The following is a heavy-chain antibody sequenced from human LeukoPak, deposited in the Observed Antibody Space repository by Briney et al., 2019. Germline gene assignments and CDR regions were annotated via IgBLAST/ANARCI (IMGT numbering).Heavy chain of an antibody. V-gene: IGHV3-53*01. CDR3: ARARLRAYIDV. J-gene: IGHJ6*03. Sequence: GGSLGLSCAASGFTVSSNYMSWVRQAPGKGLEWVSVIYSGGSTHYADSVKGRFTISRDNSKNTLYLQMNSLRAEDTAVYYCARARLRAYIDVWGKGTTVTVSS. CDR2: IYSGGST. CDR1: GFTVSSNY. D-gene: IGHD4-17*01.